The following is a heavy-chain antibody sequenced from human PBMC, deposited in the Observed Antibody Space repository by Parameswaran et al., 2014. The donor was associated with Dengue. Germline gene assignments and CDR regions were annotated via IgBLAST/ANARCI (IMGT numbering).Heavy chain of an antibody. CDR3: ARGLNWFDP. J-gene: IGHJ5*02. V-gene: IGHV5-10-1*01. CDR2: IDPSDSYT. Sequence: VRQMPGKGLEWMGRIDPSDSYTNYSPSFQGYVTISADKSISTAYLQWSSLKASDTAMYYCARGLNWFDPWGQGTLVTVSS.